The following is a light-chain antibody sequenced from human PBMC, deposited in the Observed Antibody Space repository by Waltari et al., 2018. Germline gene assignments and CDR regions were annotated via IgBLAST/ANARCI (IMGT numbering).Light chain of an antibody. CDR1: QSISTS. Sequence: DIQMTQSPPSLSASVGDRVTITCRATQSISTSLNWYQQKPGKAPNLLIYGASSLVRGVPSRFSGSGSGTDFTLTISSLHPEDFATYYCQQSYTTPFTFGPGTKVDLK. CDR3: QQSYTTPFT. CDR2: GAS. V-gene: IGKV1-39*01. J-gene: IGKJ3*01.